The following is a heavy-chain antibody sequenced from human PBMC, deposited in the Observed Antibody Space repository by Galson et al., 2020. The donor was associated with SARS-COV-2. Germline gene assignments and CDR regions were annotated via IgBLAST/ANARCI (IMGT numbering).Heavy chain of an antibody. CDR3: ARVLGDFSNMWLDV. J-gene: IGHJ6*02. Sequence: PGGSLRLSCSASGFMFRIYGMHWVRQTPGKGLDWVALTSSDENSKYYADSVKGRFTISRDNSQNKLYLQMNSLRAEDTAIYYCARVLGDFSNMWLDVWGQGTTVTVSS. CDR1: GFMFRIYG. CDR2: TSSDENSK. V-gene: IGHV3-33*01. D-gene: IGHD2-21*01.